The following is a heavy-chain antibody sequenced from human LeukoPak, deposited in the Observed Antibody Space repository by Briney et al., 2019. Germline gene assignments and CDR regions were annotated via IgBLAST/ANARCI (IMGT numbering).Heavy chain of an antibody. CDR2: ISSSSSYI. Sequence: GGSLRLSCAASGFTFSTYAMSWVRQAPGKGLEWVSSISSSSSYIYYADSVKGRFTISRDNAKNSLYLQMNSLRAEDTAVYYCARSVGRFGEFYDYWGQGTLVTVSS. D-gene: IGHD3-10*01. CDR1: GFTFSTYA. CDR3: ARSVGRFGEFYDY. V-gene: IGHV3-21*01. J-gene: IGHJ4*02.